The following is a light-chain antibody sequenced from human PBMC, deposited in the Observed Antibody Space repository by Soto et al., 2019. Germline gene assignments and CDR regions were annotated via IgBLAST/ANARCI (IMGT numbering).Light chain of an antibody. CDR1: QSVSSSY. CDR3: QQYSSSPPMYT. J-gene: IGKJ2*01. Sequence: EIVLTQSPGTLSLSPGERATLSCRASQSVSSSYLAWYQQKPGQAPRLLIYGASSRATGSPDRFSGSGSGTDFTLTIIRLEPEDFAVYYCQQYSSSPPMYTFGQGTKLEIK. CDR2: GAS. V-gene: IGKV3-20*01.